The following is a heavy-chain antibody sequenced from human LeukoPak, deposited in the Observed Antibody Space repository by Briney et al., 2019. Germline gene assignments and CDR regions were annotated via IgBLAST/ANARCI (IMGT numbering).Heavy chain of an antibody. V-gene: IGHV1-8*01. CDR2: MNPNSGNT. Sequence: ASVKDSCKASGYTFTSYDINRVRQATGQGLEWMGWMNPNSGNTGYAQKFQGRVIMTRNTSISTAYMELSSLRYEDTAVYYCARRGRASDIDYWGQGTLVTVSS. CDR1: GYTFTSYD. CDR3: ARRGRASDIDY. D-gene: IGHD3-10*01. J-gene: IGHJ4*02.